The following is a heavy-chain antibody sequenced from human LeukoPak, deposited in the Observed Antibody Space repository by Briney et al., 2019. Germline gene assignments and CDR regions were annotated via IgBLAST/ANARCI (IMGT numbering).Heavy chain of an antibody. J-gene: IGHJ3*02. CDR1: GFTFSSYE. Sequence: GGSLRLSCAASGFTFSSYEMNWVRQAPGKGLEWVSYISSSGSTIYYADSVKGRFTISRDNAKNSLYLQMNSLRAEDTAVYYCARDRYYYDSSGYYFLPYDAFDIWGQGTMVTVSS. CDR2: ISSSGSTI. V-gene: IGHV3-48*03. D-gene: IGHD3-22*01. CDR3: ARDRYYYDSSGYYFLPYDAFDI.